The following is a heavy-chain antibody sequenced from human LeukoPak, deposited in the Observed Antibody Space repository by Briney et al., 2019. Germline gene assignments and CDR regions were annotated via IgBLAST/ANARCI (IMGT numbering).Heavy chain of an antibody. V-gene: IGHV1-8*01. CDR2: MNPNSGNT. CDR1: GYSFTSYD. Sequence: ASVKVSCKASGYSFTSYDINWVRQATGQGLEWMGWMNPNSGNTGYAQKFQGRVTMTRNTSISTAYMELSSLRSEDTAVYYCARPIYCSSTSCYNRMDVWGQGTTVTVSS. CDR3: ARPIYCSSTSCYNRMDV. J-gene: IGHJ6*02. D-gene: IGHD2-2*02.